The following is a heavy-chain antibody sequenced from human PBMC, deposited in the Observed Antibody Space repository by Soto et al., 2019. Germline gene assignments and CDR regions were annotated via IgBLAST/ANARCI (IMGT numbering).Heavy chain of an antibody. Sequence: GGSLRLSCAASGFTFSSYSMNWVRQAPGKGLEWVSSISSSSSYIYYADSVKGRFTISRDNAKNSLYLQMNSLRAEDTAVYYCARDRGYSGSPLDPWGQGTLVTVSS. CDR1: GFTFSSYS. V-gene: IGHV3-21*01. CDR3: ARDRGYSGSPLDP. J-gene: IGHJ5*02. CDR2: ISSSSSYI. D-gene: IGHD5-12*01.